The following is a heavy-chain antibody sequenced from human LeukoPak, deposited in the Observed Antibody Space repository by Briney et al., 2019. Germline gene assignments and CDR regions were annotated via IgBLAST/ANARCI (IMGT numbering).Heavy chain of an antibody. Sequence: GGSLRLSCAASGFTFSSYAMHWVRQAPGKGLEWVSYISSSGSTIYYADSVKGRFTISRDNAKNSLYLQMNSLRAEDTAVYYCASATGSFDYWGQGTLVTVSS. V-gene: IGHV3-48*04. CDR2: ISSSGSTI. D-gene: IGHD4-11*01. CDR1: GFTFSSYA. J-gene: IGHJ4*02. CDR3: ASATGSFDY.